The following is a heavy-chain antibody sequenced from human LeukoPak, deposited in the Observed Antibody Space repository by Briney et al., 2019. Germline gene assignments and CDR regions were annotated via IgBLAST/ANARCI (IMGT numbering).Heavy chain of an antibody. D-gene: IGHD7-27*01. V-gene: IGHV1-2*02. CDR2: IHPGRGDT. CDR1: GYTFTDHY. Sequence: ASVKVSCQALGYTFTDHYFHWLRQAPGQGIEWMGCIHPGRGDTNIAQKFQGRVSLTRDMSISTAYMELSRLTSDDTAVYYCARDHNWGPDYWGQGTLVSVSS. J-gene: IGHJ4*02. CDR3: ARDHNWGPDY.